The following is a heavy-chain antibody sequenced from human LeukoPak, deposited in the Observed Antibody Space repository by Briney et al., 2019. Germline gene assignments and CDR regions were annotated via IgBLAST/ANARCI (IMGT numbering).Heavy chain of an antibody. Sequence: SETPSLTCAVYGGSFSGYYWSWIRQPPGKGLEWIGEINHSGSTNYNPSLKSRVTISVDTSKNQFSLKLSSVTAADTAVYYCARANYYDSSGYSFDYWGQGTLVTVSS. J-gene: IGHJ4*02. CDR3: ARANYYDSSGYSFDY. D-gene: IGHD3-22*01. CDR2: INHSGST. CDR1: GGSFSGYY. V-gene: IGHV4-34*01.